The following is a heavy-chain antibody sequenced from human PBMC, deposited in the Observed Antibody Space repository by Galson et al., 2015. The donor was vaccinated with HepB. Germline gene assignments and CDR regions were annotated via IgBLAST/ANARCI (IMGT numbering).Heavy chain of an antibody. J-gene: IGHJ3*02. Sequence: SVKVSCKVSGYTLTELSMHWVRQAPGKGLEWMGGFDPEDGETIYAQKFQGRVTTTEDTSTDTAYMELSSLRSEDTAVYYCATVPQYCSSTSCSHAFDIWGQGTMVTVSS. CDR2: FDPEDGET. CDR1: GYTLTELS. D-gene: IGHD2-2*01. CDR3: ATVPQYCSSTSCSHAFDI. V-gene: IGHV1-24*01.